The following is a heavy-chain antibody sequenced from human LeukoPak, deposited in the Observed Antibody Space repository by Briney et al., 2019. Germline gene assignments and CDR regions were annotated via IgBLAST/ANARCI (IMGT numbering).Heavy chain of an antibody. Sequence: SETLSLTCAVSGDSISSGDYSWSWIQQPPGKGLEWIGYIYNSGTTNYNPSLKSRVTISVDTSKNQFSLKLSSVTAADTAVYYCARGVGAIVVGRDYFDYWGQGTLVTVSS. CDR1: GDSISSGDYS. CDR3: ARGVGAIVVGRDYFDY. D-gene: IGHD3-22*01. J-gene: IGHJ4*02. CDR2: IYNSGTT. V-gene: IGHV4-30-4*07.